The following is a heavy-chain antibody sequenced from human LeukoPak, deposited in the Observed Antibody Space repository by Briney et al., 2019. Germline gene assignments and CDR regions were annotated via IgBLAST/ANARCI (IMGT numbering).Heavy chain of an antibody. Sequence: SETLSLTCTVSGGSINSTSYYWGWIRQPPGKGLEWIGSIYYGGSTYYNPSLKSRVTILVDVDTSKNQFSLKLSSVTAADTAVYYCARTPRELLGDYFDYWGQGTLVTVSS. CDR3: ARTPRELLGDYFDY. CDR2: IYYGGST. CDR1: GGSINSTSYY. V-gene: IGHV4-39*07. J-gene: IGHJ4*02. D-gene: IGHD1-26*01.